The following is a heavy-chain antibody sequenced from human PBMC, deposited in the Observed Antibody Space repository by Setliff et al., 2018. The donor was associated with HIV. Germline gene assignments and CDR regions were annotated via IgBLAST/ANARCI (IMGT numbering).Heavy chain of an antibody. V-gene: IGHV4-59*12. D-gene: IGHD6-13*01. Sequence: SETLSLTCTVSDGSFSSDYWTWIRQTPGKGLEWIGYIYYSGSTYYNPSLKSRVTMSVDTSKNQFSLKLSSVTAADTAVYYCARDPRSSWYDDAFDIWGQGTTVTVSS. J-gene: IGHJ3*02. CDR1: DGSFSSDY. CDR2: IYYSGST. CDR3: ARDPRSSWYDDAFDI.